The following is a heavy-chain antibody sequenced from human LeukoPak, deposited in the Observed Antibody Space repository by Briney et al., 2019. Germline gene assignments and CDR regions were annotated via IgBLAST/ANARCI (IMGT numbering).Heavy chain of an antibody. CDR1: GYTFTSYY. J-gene: IGHJ5*02. CDR2: IDPSGGST. V-gene: IGHV1-46*01. CDR3: ARDLGYCSSTSCYPFGWFDP. D-gene: IGHD2-2*01. Sequence: ASVKVSCKASGYTFTSYYMHWVRQAPGQGLEWMGIIDPSGGSTSYAQKFQGKVTMTRDTSTSTVYMELSSLRSEDTAVYYCARDLGYCSSTSCYPFGWFDPWGQGTLVTVSS.